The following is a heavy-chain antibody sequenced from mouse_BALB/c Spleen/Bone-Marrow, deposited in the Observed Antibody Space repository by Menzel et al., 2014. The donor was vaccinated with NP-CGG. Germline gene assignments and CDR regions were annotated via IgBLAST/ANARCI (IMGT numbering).Heavy chain of an antibody. CDR2: IRSKSNSYAT. CDR3: VTSTYFDV. V-gene: IGHV10-1*02. J-gene: IGHJ1*01. CDR1: EFTFNTYA. Sequence: DVQLVESGGGLVQPTGSLKLSCAASEFTFNTYAMNWVRQAPGKGLEWVARIRSKSNSYATYYADSVKDRFTISRDDSQSLLYLQMNNLKTEDTAMYYCVTSTYFDVWGAGTTVTVSS. D-gene: IGHD6-1*01.